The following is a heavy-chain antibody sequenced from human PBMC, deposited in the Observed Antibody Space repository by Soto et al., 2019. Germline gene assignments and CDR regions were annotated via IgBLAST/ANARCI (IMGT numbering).Heavy chain of an antibody. CDR1: GYTFTNYG. V-gene: IGHV1-18*01. Sequence: QVQLVQSGVEVKKPGASVRVSCKASGYTFTNYGITWVRQAPGQGLEWLGWISGYNGNTNYAQKFQGRVTMTTDTSTSTGYRGLTSLRYDDTAVYYWARGGRFAVADTDYWGQGTLLTVSS. D-gene: IGHD3-3*01. CDR2: ISGYNGNT. CDR3: ARGGRFAVADTDY. J-gene: IGHJ4*02.